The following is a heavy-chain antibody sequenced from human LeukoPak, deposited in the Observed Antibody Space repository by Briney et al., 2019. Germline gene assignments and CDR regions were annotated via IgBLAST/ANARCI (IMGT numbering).Heavy chain of an antibody. J-gene: IGHJ5*02. D-gene: IGHD3-3*01. CDR3: ARGRARRSNWFDP. CDR1: GGSFSGYY. CDR2: INHSGST. V-gene: IGHV4-34*01. Sequence: SATLSLTCAVYGGSFSGYYWSWIRQPPGKGLEWIGEINHSGSTNYNPSLKSRVPISVDTSKTQFSLKLSPVTPADTAVYYRARGRARRSNWFDPWGQGTLVTVSS.